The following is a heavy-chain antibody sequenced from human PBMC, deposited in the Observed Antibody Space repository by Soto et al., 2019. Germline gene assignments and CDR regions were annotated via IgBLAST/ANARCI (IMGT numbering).Heavy chain of an antibody. CDR1: GGSISSGDYY. J-gene: IGHJ6*02. CDR2: IYYSGST. D-gene: IGHD3-3*01. CDR3: AREGKITIFGVATGDYYGMDV. V-gene: IGHV4-30-4*01. Sequence: SETLSLTCTVSGGSISSGDYYWSWIRQPPGKGLEWIGYIYYSGSTYYNPSLKSRVTISVDTSKNQFSPKLSSVTAADTAVYYCAREGKITIFGVATGDYYGMDVWGQGTTVTVSS.